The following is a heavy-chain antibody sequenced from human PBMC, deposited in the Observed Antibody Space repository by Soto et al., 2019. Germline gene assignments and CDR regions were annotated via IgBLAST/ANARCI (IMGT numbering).Heavy chain of an antibody. CDR1: GGSVSSGSYY. D-gene: IGHD3-3*01. CDR3: ARVGGRFLEWLLSAFDI. J-gene: IGHJ3*02. CDR2: IYYSGST. Sequence: KTSETLSLTCTVSGGSVSSGSYYWSWIRQPPGKGLEWIGYIYYSGSTNYNPSLKSRVTISVDTSKNQFSLELSSVTAADTAVYYCARVGGRFLEWLLSAFDIWGQGTMVTVSS. V-gene: IGHV4-61*01.